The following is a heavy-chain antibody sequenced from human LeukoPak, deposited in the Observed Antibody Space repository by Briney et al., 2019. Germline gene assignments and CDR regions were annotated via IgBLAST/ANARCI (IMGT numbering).Heavy chain of an antibody. CDR2: IIPIFGTA. CDR1: GGTFSSYA. D-gene: IGHD3-10*01. V-gene: IGHV1-69*05. CDR3: ATYYYGSGRRYYYMDV. J-gene: IGHJ6*03. Sequence: SVKVSCKASGGTFSSYAISWVRQAPGQGLEWMGGIIPIFGTANYAQKFQGRVTITTDESTSTAYMELSSLRSEDTAAYYCATYYYGSGRRYYYMDVWGKGTTVTVSS.